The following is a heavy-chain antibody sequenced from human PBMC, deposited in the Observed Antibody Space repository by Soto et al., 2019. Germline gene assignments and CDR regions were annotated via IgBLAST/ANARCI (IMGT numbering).Heavy chain of an antibody. Sequence: GGSLRLSCAASGFTFSSYAINWVRQAPGKGLEWVSALSGGGTPYYADSVKGRFTVSRDNSKDTLYLQMNSLRAEDTAVYYCAKAYSGSYYPDWGQGTQVTVSS. CDR1: GFTFSSYA. CDR2: LSGGGTP. D-gene: IGHD1-26*01. V-gene: IGHV3-23*01. J-gene: IGHJ4*02. CDR3: AKAYSGSYYPD.